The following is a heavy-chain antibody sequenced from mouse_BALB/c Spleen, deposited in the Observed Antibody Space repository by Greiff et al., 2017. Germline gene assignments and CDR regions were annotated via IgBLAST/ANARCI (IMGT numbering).Heavy chain of an antibody. D-gene: IGHD2-3*01. CDR3: ARHRPKGAMDY. V-gene: IGHV5-4*02. J-gene: IGHJ4*01. Sequence: EVKLMESGGGLVKPGGSLKLSCAASGFTFSDYYMYWVRQTPEKRLEWVATISDGGSYTYYPDSVKGRFTISRDNAKNNLYLQMSSLKSEDTAMYYCARHRPKGAMDYWGQGTSVTVSS. CDR2: ISDGGSYT. CDR1: GFTFSDYY.